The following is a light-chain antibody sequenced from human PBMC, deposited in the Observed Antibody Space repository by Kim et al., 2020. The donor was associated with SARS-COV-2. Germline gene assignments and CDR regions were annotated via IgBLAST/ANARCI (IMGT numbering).Light chain of an antibody. Sequence: DIQMTQSPTSVSASVGDRVIITCRASQSIANWLAWYQQKPGKAPKLLVYRASTLQSGVPSRFSGGGSGTDFTLTISSLQPEDFATYYRQQANTYPLTFGQGTRLEIK. J-gene: IGKJ5*01. CDR2: RAS. V-gene: IGKV1-12*01. CDR1: QSIANW. CDR3: QQANTYPLT.